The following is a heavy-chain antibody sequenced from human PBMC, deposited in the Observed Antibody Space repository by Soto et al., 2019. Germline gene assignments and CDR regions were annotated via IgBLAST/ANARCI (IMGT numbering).Heavy chain of an antibody. Sequence: QVQLEQSGAEVKNPGSSVKVSCKTSGGTFNSYLIDWVRQAPGQGLEWMGGIIPAFGTAKYAQKFQGRVTITADKSTTTAYMELRTLTSEDTAVYYCARGLDQPPVGLYFDTWGQGTLVTVSS. V-gene: IGHV1-69*06. CDR3: ARGLDQPPVGLYFDT. J-gene: IGHJ4*02. CDR2: IIPAFGTA. D-gene: IGHD2-2*01. CDR1: GGTFNSYL.